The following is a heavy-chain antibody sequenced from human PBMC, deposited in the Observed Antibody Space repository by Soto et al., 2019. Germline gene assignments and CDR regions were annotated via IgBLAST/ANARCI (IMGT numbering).Heavy chain of an antibody. V-gene: IGHV3-30-3*01. CDR1: GFTFSSYA. J-gene: IGHJ4*02. D-gene: IGHD3-10*01. Sequence: QVQLVESGGGVVQPGRPLRLSCAASGFTFSSYAMHWVRQAPGKGLEWVAVISYDGSNKYYADSVKGRFTISRDNSKNTLYLQMNSLRAEDTAVYYCARDRGVNTPYYFDYWGQGTLVTVSS. CDR2: ISYDGSNK. CDR3: ARDRGVNTPYYFDY.